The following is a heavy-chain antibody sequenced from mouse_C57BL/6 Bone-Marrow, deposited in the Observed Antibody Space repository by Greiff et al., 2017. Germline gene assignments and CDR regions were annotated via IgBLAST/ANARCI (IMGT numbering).Heavy chain of an antibody. Sequence: EVNLVESGGGLVKPGGSLKLSCAASGFTFSDYGMHWVRQAPEKGLEWVAYISSGSSTIYYADTVKGRFTISRDNAKNPLFLQMTRMRSEDTAMYYCAGGCDYGGGFAYWGQGTLVTVSA. V-gene: IGHV5-17*01. CDR3: AGGCDYGGGFAY. J-gene: IGHJ3*01. CDR2: ISSGSSTI. D-gene: IGHD2-4*01. CDR1: GFTFSDYG.